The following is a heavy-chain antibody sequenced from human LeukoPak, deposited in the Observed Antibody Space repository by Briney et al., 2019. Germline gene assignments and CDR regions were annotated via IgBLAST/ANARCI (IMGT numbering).Heavy chain of an antibody. CDR1: GFTFSSYA. CDR2: ISGSGGST. D-gene: IGHD3-10*01. CDR3: ARPLKYYYGSGTYFWFDP. Sequence: GGSLRLSCAASGFTFSSYAMSWVRQAPGKGLEWVSAISGSGGSTYYADSVKGRFTISRDNAKNSLYLQMNSLRAEDAAVYYCARPLKYYYGSGTYFWFDPWGQGTLVTVSS. J-gene: IGHJ5*02. V-gene: IGHV3-23*01.